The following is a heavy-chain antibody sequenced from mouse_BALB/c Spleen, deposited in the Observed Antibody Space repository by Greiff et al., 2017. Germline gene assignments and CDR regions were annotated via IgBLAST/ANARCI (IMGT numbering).Heavy chain of an antibody. J-gene: IGHJ4*01. D-gene: IGHD2-14*01. CDR3: ARNYMYDVYYAMDY. V-gene: IGHV5-17*02. CDR2: ISSGSSTN. CDR1: GFTFSSFG. Sequence: EVKLMESGGGLVQPGGSRKLSCAASGFTFSSFGMHWVRQAPEKGLEWVAYISSGSSTNYYADTVKGRFTISRDNPKNTLFLQMTSLRSEDTAMYYWARNYMYDVYYAMDYWGQGTSVTVSS.